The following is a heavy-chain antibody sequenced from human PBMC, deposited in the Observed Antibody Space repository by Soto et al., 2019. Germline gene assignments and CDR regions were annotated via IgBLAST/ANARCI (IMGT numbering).Heavy chain of an antibody. J-gene: IGHJ4*02. CDR2: ISGSGGST. V-gene: IGHV3-23*01. D-gene: IGHD1-26*01. Sequence: VPLLESWGVLVQPGGSLRLSCAASGFPFSSYAMRWVRQAPGTGLEWVSAISGSGGSTDYADSVKGRFTISRDNSKNTLYLQMNSLRSEDTAVYYCARRGSGSYYDYWGQGNRVTVSS. CDR1: GFPFSSYA. CDR3: ARRGSGSYYDY.